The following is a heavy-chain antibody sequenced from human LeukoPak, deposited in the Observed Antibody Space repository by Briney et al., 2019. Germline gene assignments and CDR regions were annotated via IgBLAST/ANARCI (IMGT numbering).Heavy chain of an antibody. CDR2: IGTACDT. D-gene: IGHD1-1*01. CDR3: ARVAKERVGGVYYFDY. Sequence: GGSLILPCAPSEFPFIDYDMHWARPSTGKGLDWVSAIGTACDTYYTGSLKGRFTSSRENAKNSLYIRMNSLKAGDTAVYYCARVAKERVGGVYYFDYWGQGTLVTVSS. CDR1: EFPFIDYD. J-gene: IGHJ4*02. V-gene: IGHV3-13*01.